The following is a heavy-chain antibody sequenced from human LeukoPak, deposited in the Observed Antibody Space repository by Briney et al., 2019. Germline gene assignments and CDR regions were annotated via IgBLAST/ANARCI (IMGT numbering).Heavy chain of an antibody. Sequence: GGSLRLSCAASGFTFSSYGMHWVRQAPGKGLEWVAVIWYDGSNKYYADSVKGRFTISRDNSKNTLYLQMNSLRAEDTAVYYCARDQGRWFGSTDAFDIWGQGTTVTVSS. CDR3: ARDQGRWFGSTDAFDI. CDR2: IWYDGSNK. V-gene: IGHV3-33*01. CDR1: GFTFSSYG. J-gene: IGHJ3*02. D-gene: IGHD3-10*01.